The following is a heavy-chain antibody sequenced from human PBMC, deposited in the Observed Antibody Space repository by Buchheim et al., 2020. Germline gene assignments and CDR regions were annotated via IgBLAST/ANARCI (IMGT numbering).Heavy chain of an antibody. CDR3: ARDQQIVVITAPDY. V-gene: IGHV3-30*04. D-gene: IGHD3-22*01. CDR1: GFTFSSYA. CDR2: ISYDGSNK. Sequence: QVQLVESGGGVVQPGRSLRLSCAASGFTFSSYAMHWVRQAPGKGLEWVAVISYDGSNKYYADSVKGRFTISRDNSKNTLYLQMSSLRAEDTAVYYCARDQQIVVITAPDYWGQGTL. J-gene: IGHJ4*02.